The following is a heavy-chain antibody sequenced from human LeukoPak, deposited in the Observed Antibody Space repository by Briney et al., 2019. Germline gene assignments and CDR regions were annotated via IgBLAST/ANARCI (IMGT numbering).Heavy chain of an antibody. CDR1: GFTFRSYD. CDR2: IRFDGSNK. Sequence: PGGSVTISCAASGFTFRSYDMHCVRQAPGTGLEGVAFIRFDGSNKYYSDCVKGRFTIYRDNSKNPLYLQMNSLRAEDTAVYYCAKVGGIAVATYYYMDVWGKGTTVTVSS. CDR3: AKVGGIAVATYYYMDV. J-gene: IGHJ6*03. V-gene: IGHV3-30*02. D-gene: IGHD6-19*01.